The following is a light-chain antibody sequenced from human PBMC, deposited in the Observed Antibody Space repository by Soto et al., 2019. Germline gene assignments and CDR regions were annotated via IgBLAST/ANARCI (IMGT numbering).Light chain of an antibody. Sequence: DIHMTQSPSSLSALLGYRFPITCGASQAISNDLAWYQQKPGQAPKRLIFAASSLQSGVPSRFSGSRSGPDFTLTISSLQPEDFETYYCQQSYSSPPTFGQGTKVDIK. CDR1: QAISND. J-gene: IGKJ1*01. CDR3: QQSYSSPPT. V-gene: IGKV1-39*01. CDR2: AAS.